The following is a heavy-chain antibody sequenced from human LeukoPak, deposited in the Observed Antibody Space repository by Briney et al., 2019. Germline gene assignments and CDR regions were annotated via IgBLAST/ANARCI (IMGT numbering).Heavy chain of an antibody. Sequence: GGSLRLSCAASGFTFSSYGMHWVRQAPGKGLEWVAVISYDGSNKYYADSVKGRFTISRDNSKNTLYLQMNSLRAEDTAVYYCAKAGLITRGMDVWGQGTTVTVSS. CDR2: ISYDGSNK. J-gene: IGHJ6*02. CDR1: GFTFSSYG. V-gene: IGHV3-30*18. CDR3: AKAGLITRGMDV. D-gene: IGHD3-16*01.